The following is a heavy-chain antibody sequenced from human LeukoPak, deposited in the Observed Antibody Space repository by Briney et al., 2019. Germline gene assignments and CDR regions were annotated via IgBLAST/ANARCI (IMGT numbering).Heavy chain of an antibody. CDR1: GYTFTGYY. CDR2: INADNGGT. D-gene: IGHD2-8*01. J-gene: IGHJ4*02. Sequence: EASVKVSCKASGYTFTGYYIHWVRQAPGQGLEWMGWINADNGGTRYAEKFQGRVTMTRDTSISTAYMELSRLTSDDTALYYCARGHCTNAVCRTFDYWGQGTLVTVSS. V-gene: IGHV1-2*02. CDR3: ARGHCTNAVCRTFDY.